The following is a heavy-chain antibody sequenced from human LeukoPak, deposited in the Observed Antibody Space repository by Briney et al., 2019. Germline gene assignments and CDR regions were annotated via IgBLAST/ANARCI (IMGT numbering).Heavy chain of an antibody. J-gene: IGHJ4*02. Sequence: ASVKVSCKVSGYTLTELSMHWVRQAPGKGLEWMGGFDPEDGETIYAQKFQGRVTMTEDTSTDTAYMELSSLRSEDTAVYYCARVETCSTSCYSPEGYWGQGTLVTVSS. CDR1: GYTLTELS. CDR2: FDPEDGET. D-gene: IGHD2-2*01. CDR3: ARVETCSTSCYSPEGY. V-gene: IGHV1-24*01.